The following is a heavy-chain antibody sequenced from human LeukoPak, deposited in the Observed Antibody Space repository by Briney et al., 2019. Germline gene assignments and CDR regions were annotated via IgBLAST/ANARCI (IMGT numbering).Heavy chain of an antibody. CDR2: IWYDGSNK. CDR1: GFTFSNYG. CDR3: ARDQASSGWFADY. Sequence: PGGSLRLSCEASGFTFSNYGLHWVRQAPGKGLEWVAVIWYDGSNKYYADSVKGRFTISRDNSKNTLYLQMNSLRAEDTAVYYCARDQASSGWFADYWGQGTLVTVSS. V-gene: IGHV3-33*01. J-gene: IGHJ4*02. D-gene: IGHD6-19*01.